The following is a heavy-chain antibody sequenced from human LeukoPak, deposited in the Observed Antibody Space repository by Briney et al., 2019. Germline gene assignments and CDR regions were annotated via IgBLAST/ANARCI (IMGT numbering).Heavy chain of an antibody. J-gene: IGHJ3*02. D-gene: IGHD3-10*01. Sequence: GGSLRLSCVVSGFIVSSNHICWVRQAPGKGLEWVSVFYSGGSTYYADSVKGRFTISRDNSKNTVYLQMNSLRVEDTAVYYCAREGSLGGLSTFDIWGQGTMVTVSS. CDR2: FYSGGST. V-gene: IGHV3-53*01. CDR3: AREGSLGGLSTFDI. CDR1: GFIVSSNH.